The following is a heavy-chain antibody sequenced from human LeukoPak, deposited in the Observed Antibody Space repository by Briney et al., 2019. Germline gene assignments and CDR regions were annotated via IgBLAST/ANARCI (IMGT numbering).Heavy chain of an antibody. CDR1: GFTFSSYN. Sequence: PGGSLRLSCAASGFTFSSYNMNWVRQAPGKGLEWVSYITTSSNTLYYADSVKGRFTISRDNAKNSLYLQMNSLRAEDTAVYYCARHKAGTMGFDYWGQGTLVTVSS. CDR3: ARHKAGTMGFDY. D-gene: IGHD3-10*01. J-gene: IGHJ4*02. CDR2: ITTSSNTL. V-gene: IGHV3-48*01.